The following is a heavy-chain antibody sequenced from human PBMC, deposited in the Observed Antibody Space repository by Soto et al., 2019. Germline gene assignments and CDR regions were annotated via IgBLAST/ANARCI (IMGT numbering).Heavy chain of an antibody. J-gene: IGHJ3*02. CDR3: ASSGELDAFDI. D-gene: IGHD3-10*01. Sequence: PSETLSLTCTVSGGSISSYYWSWIRQPPGKGLEWIGYIYYSGSTNYNPSLKSRVTISVDTSKNQFSLKLSSVTAADTAVYYCASSGELDAFDIWGQGTMVTVSS. CDR2: IYYSGST. CDR1: GGSISSYY. V-gene: IGHV4-59*08.